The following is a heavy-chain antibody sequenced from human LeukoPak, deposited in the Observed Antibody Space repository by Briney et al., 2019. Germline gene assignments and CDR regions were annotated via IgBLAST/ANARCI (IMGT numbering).Heavy chain of an antibody. V-gene: IGHV3-23*01. CDR3: ANDGPYCGGDCYFGDAFDI. CDR1: GFTFSSYA. D-gene: IGHD2-21*02. Sequence: PGGSLRLSCAASGFTFSSYAMSWVRQAPGKGLEWVSSVSESGGSTYYADSVKGRFTISRDNSKNTLHLQVNSLRAAETAVYYCANDGPYCGGDCYFGDAFDIWGQGTMVTVSS. J-gene: IGHJ3*02. CDR2: VSESGGST.